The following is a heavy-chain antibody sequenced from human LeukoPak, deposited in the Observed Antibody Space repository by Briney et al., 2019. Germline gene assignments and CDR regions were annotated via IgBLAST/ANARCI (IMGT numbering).Heavy chain of an antibody. Sequence: GGSLRLSCAASGFTFSSYSMNWVRQAPGKGLEWVSSISSSSSYIYYADSVKGRFTISRDNAKNTLYLQMNSLRAEDTAVYYCARDAAPIFGVVIEIDYWGQGTLVTVSS. D-gene: IGHD3-3*01. V-gene: IGHV3-21*01. CDR3: ARDAAPIFGVVIEIDY. CDR2: ISSSSSYI. J-gene: IGHJ4*02. CDR1: GFTFSSYS.